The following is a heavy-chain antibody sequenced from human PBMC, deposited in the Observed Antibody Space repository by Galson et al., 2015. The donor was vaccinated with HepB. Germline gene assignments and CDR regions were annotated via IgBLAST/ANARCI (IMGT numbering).Heavy chain of an antibody. CDR3: VTGQRYSRN. D-gene: IGHD1-26*01. V-gene: IGHV1-58*01. CDR2: IDVGSGKT. Sequence: IDVGSGKTNYAQKFQERVTITRDMSTSTAYMELSSLRSEDTAVYYCVTGQRYSRNWGQGTLVTVSS. J-gene: IGHJ4*02.